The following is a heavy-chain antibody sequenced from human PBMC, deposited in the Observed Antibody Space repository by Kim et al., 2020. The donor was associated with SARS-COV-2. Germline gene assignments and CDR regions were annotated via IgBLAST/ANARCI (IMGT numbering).Heavy chain of an antibody. CDR3: ARRGYSGSTLDP. J-gene: IGHJ5*02. V-gene: IGHV5-51*01. Sequence: RYSPSSQGQVTISADKSISTAYLQWSSLKASDTAMYYCARRGYSGSTLDPWGQGTLVTVSS. D-gene: IGHD5-12*01.